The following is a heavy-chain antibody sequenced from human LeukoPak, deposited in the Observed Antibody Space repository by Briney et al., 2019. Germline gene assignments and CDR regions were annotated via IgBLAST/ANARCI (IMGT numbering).Heavy chain of an antibody. CDR3: ARQYSK. D-gene: IGHD5-12*01. J-gene: IGHJ4*02. CDR1: GVSISSGGDY. CDR2: ISYSGIT. Sequence: SETLSLTCTVSGVSISSGGDYWGWIRQPPGKGLEWIGSISYSGITYYNPSLRSRVTVSRDTSKNQFSLKLTSVTAADTAVYYCARQYSKWGQGTLVTPSS. V-gene: IGHV4-39*01.